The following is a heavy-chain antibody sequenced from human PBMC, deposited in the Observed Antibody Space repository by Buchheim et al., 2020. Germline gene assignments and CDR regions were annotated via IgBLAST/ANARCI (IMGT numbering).Heavy chain of an antibody. D-gene: IGHD3-3*01. CDR3: ARVNGDFWSGYSPMDV. V-gene: IGHV4-30-2*01. CDR2: IYHSGST. Sequence: QLQLQESGSGLVKPSQTLSLTCAVSGGSISSGGYSWSWIRQPPGKGLEWIGYIYHSGSTYYNPSLKSRVTISVDRSKNQSSLKLSSVTAADTAVYYCARVNGDFWSGYSPMDVWGQGTT. CDR1: GGSISSGGYS. J-gene: IGHJ6*02.